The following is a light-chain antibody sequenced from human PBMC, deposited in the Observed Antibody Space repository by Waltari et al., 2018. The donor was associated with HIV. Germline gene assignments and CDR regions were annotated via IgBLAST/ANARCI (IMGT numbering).Light chain of an antibody. CDR3: QSYDSSLSVVV. Sequence: QSVLTQPPSVSGAPGQRVTISCTGSSSNIGAGYDVHWYQQLPGTAPKFLIYDNTNRPSGVPDRFSGSKSDTSASLAITGLQAEDEADYYCQSYDSSLSVVVFGGGTKLTVL. J-gene: IGLJ2*01. V-gene: IGLV1-40*01. CDR2: DNT. CDR1: SSNIGAGYD.